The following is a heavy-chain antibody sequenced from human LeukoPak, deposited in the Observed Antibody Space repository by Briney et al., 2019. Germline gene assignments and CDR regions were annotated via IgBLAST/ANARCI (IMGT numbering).Heavy chain of an antibody. CDR3: AREAGSNWNYDY. V-gene: IGHV4-61*02. CDR1: GGSISSGSYY. CDR2: IYTSGST. D-gene: IGHD1-7*01. Sequence: SETLSLTCTVSGGSISSGSYYWSWIRQPAGKGLEWIGRIYTSGSTNYNPSLKSRVTISVDTSKNQFSLKLSSVTAADTAVYYCAREAGSNWNYDYWGQGTLVTVSS. J-gene: IGHJ4*02.